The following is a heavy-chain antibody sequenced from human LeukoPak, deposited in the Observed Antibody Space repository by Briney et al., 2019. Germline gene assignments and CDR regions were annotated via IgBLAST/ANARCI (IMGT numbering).Heavy chain of an antibody. Sequence: LSQTLSLTCAISVDSVSIKSAACNWIRQSPARGLGWLGRTSYRSKCSSDYAVSVQSRITIHPDTSKNQFSLQLTSVTSEDPAVYYCARHPSHYYGMDVWGQGTTVTVSS. V-gene: IGHV6-1*01. CDR1: VDSVSIKSAA. J-gene: IGHJ6*02. CDR3: ARHPSHYYGMDV. CDR2: TSYRSKCSS.